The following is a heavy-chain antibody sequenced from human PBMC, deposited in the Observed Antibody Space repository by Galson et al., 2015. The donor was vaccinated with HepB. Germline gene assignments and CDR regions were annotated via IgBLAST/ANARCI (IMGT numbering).Heavy chain of an antibody. D-gene: IGHD4-11*01. CDR2: INHSGST. V-gene: IGHV4-34*01. CDR1: GGSFSGYY. CDR3: ARGQSTVTTSYYYYMDV. Sequence: ETLSLTCAVYGGSFSGYYWSWIRQPPGKGLEWIGEINHSGSTNYNPSLKSRVTISVDTSKNQFSLKLSSVTAADTAVYYCARGQSTVTTSYYYYMDVWGKGTTVTVSS. J-gene: IGHJ6*03.